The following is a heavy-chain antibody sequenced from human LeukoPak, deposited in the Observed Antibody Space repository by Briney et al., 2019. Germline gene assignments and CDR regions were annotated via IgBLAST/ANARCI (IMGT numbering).Heavy chain of an antibody. CDR1: GGSISSYY. Sequence: SETLSLTCTVSGGSISSYYWSWIRQPPGKGLEWIGYIYYSGSTNYNPSPKSRVTISVDTSKNQFSLKLSSVTAADTAVYYCARGGYYYFDYWGQGTLVTVSS. CDR2: IYYSGST. CDR3: ARGGYYYFDY. V-gene: IGHV4-59*01. D-gene: IGHD3-22*01. J-gene: IGHJ4*02.